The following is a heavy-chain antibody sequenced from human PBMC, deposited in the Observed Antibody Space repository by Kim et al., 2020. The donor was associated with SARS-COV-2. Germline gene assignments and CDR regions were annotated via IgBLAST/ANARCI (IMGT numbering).Heavy chain of an antibody. CDR1: GFTLSAYG. CDR3: AKDGRWPKDAFDI. V-gene: IGHV3-23*01. CDR2: ISGGSGVT. D-gene: IGHD1-26*01. J-gene: IGHJ3*02. Sequence: GGSLRLSCAASGFTLSAYGMSWVRQAPGERLEWVSAISGGSGVTYYPASVKGRFSISRDNSKNTLYLQMNGLRAEDTAVYYCAKDGRWPKDAFDIWGQGTMVTVSS.